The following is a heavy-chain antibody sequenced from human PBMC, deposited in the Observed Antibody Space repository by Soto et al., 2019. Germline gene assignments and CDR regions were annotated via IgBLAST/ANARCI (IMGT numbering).Heavy chain of an antibody. CDR1: GYSLTSYW. Sequence: GESLKISCKGSGYSLTSYWISWVRQMPGKGLEWMGRIDPSDSYTNYSPSFQGHVTISADKSISTAYLQWSSLKASDTAMYYCARQAAAGTFWVSQTPEYCMDVSCTGTTGTVFS. CDR2: IDPSDSYT. CDR3: ARQAAAGTFWVSQTPEYCMDV. D-gene: IGHD6-19*01. V-gene: IGHV5-10-1*01. J-gene: IGHJ6*04.